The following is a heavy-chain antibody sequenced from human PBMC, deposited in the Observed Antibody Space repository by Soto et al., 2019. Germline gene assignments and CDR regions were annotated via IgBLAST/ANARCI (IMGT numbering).Heavy chain of an antibody. D-gene: IGHD4-17*01. J-gene: IGHJ4*02. CDR2: INAGNGNT. CDR1: GYTFTDYS. CDR3: ATDPRIRMPTVTLGFLPDY. V-gene: IGHV1-3*01. Sequence: QVPLVQSGAEVKKPGASVTVSCKASGYTFTDYSMHWVRQAPGQRLEWMGWINAGNGNTRFSHKFQGRVTISSDTTERPAYMDLTSLRSEDTAFYYCATDPRIRMPTVTLGFLPDYCGQGTLVTVAS.